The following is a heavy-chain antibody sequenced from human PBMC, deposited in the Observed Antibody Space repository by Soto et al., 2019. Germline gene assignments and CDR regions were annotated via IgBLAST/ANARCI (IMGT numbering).Heavy chain of an antibody. CDR3: ASGIRGAPY. V-gene: IGHV3-74*01. D-gene: IGHD1-1*01. CDR1: GASISGFY. Sequence: PSETLSLTCTVSGASISGFYWSWIRKSAGKGLVWVSRINSDGSSTSYADSVKGRFTISRDNAKNTLYLQMNSLRAEDTAVYYCASGIRGAPYWGQGTLVTVSS. CDR2: INSDGSST. J-gene: IGHJ4*02.